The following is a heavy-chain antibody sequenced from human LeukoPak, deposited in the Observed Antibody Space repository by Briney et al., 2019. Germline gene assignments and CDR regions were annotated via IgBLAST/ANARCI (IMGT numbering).Heavy chain of an antibody. J-gene: IGHJ5*02. CDR3: ARRNGP. CDR2: INHSGST. V-gene: IGHV4-34*01. Sequence: PSETLSLTCTVSGGSISSYYWSWIRQPPGKGLEWIGEINHSGSTNYNPSLKSRVTISVDTSKNQFSLKLSSVTAADTAVYYCARRNGPWGQGTLVTVSS. CDR1: GGSISSYY.